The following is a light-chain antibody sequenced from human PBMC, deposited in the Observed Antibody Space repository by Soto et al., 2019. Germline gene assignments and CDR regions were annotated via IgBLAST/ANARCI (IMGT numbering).Light chain of an antibody. CDR3: CAYAGDLAL. J-gene: IGLJ2*01. CDR2: DVS. CDR1: RSYVGGYGC. Sequence: QSALTQHRSVTWSPGQSVTISRAGTRSYVGGYGCVSRYQHHSGNAPYLRISDVSQRPSRVHARYAGSKSGNTASLTISGLQADDDADYYCCAYAGDLALFGGGTKVTVL. V-gene: IGLV2-11*01.